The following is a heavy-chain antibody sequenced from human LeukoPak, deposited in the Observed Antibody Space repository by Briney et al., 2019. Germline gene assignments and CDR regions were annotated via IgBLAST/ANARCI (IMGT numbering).Heavy chain of an antibody. CDR2: INHSGST. J-gene: IGHJ4*02. V-gene: IGHV4-34*01. Sequence: SETLSLTCAVYGGSFSGYYWSWIRHPPGKGLEWIGEINHSGSTNYNPSLKSRVTISVDTSKNQFSLKLSSVTAADTAVYYCAHYYCSSTSCYDYWGQGTLVTVSS. CDR3: AHYYCSSTSCYDY. CDR1: GGSFSGYY. D-gene: IGHD2-2*01.